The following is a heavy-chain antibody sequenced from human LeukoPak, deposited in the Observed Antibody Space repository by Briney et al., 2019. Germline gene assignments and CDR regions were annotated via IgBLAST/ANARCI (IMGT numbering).Heavy chain of an antibody. V-gene: IGHV4-39*01. CDR2: IYYSGST. Sequence: PGGSLRLSCAASGFTFSNYAMNWVRQPPGKGLEWIGSIYYSGSTYYNPSLKSRVTISVDTPKNQFSLKLSSVTTADTALYYCARSRGYGFNCFDYWGQGTLVTVSS. D-gene: IGHD5-18*01. CDR1: GFTFSNYA. J-gene: IGHJ4*02. CDR3: ARSRGYGFNCFDY.